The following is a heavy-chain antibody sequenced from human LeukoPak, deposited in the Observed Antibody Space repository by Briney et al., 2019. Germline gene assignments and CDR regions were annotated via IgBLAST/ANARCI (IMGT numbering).Heavy chain of an antibody. J-gene: IGHJ4*02. CDR1: GFTFISYW. CDR3: TRDRELQTTFAY. Sequence: PGGSLRPSCAASGFTFISYWMHWVRQAPGKGLVWVSRINSDGSSISYADSVKGRFTISRDNAKDTLYLQMNSLRAEDTAVYYCTRDRELQTTFAYWGQGTLVTVSS. CDR2: INSDGSSI. D-gene: IGHD1-1*01. V-gene: IGHV3-74*01.